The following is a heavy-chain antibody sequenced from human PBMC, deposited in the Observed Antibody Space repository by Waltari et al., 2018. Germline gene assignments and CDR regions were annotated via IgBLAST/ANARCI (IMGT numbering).Heavy chain of an antibody. J-gene: IGHJ3*02. V-gene: IGHV4-59*01. CDR1: GGSISSYY. CDR3: ARDHNDAFDI. CDR2: IYYSGST. Sequence: QVQLQESGPGLVKPSETLSLTCTVSGGSISSYYWSWIRQPPGKGLEWIGYIYYSGSTNDNPSPKRRVTISVDTSKNQFSLKLSSVTAADTAGYYCARDHNDAFDIWGQGTMVTVSS.